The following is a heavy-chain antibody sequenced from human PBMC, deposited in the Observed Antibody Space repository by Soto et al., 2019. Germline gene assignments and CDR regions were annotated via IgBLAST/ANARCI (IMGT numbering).Heavy chain of an antibody. CDR2: IYYSGST. D-gene: IGHD2-2*01. CDR1: GGSISSSSYY. Sequence: PSETLSLTCTVSGGSISSSSYYWGWIRQPPGKGLEWIRSIYYSGSTCYNPSLKSRVTISVDTSKNQFSLKLSSVTAADTAVYYCARQYCSSTSCYPVRANWFDPWGQGTLVTVSS. V-gene: IGHV4-39*01. J-gene: IGHJ5*02. CDR3: ARQYCSSTSCYPVRANWFDP.